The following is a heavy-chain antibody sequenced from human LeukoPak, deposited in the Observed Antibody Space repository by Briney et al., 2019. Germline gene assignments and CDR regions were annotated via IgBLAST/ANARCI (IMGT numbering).Heavy chain of an antibody. CDR2: ISYDGSNT. Sequence: GSLRLSCAASGFTFSNYGMHWVRQAPGKGLEWVAVISYDGSNTFYADSVKGRFTISRDNSKNTLYLQVNSLRAEDTAVYYCAKDPHSSGWYFTAFDYWGQGTLVTVSS. V-gene: IGHV3-30*18. CDR1: GFTFSNYG. D-gene: IGHD6-19*01. CDR3: AKDPHSSGWYFTAFDY. J-gene: IGHJ4*02.